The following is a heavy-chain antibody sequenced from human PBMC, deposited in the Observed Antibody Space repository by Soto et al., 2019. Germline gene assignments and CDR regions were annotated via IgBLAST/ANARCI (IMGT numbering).Heavy chain of an antibody. J-gene: IGHJ1*01. V-gene: IGHV4-59*01. CDR2: IYFSGVA. D-gene: IGHD2-15*01. CDR1: GASITDSY. CDR3: ARGDSDLAVSEAAY. Sequence: QMQMQESGPRLVKPSETLSLTCTVSGASITDSYWSWIRQPPEKGLEWIGYIYFSGVATYNPSLKSLATMSRDTSKDEFSLKLTAVTAAATAIYYCARGDSDLAVSEAAYWGQGTLVTVSS.